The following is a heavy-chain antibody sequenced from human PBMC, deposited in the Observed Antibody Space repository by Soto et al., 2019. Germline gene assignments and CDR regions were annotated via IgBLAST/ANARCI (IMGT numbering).Heavy chain of an antibody. Sequence: GSLRLSCTASGFTFGDYAMSWFHQAPGKGLEWVGFIRSKAYGGTTEYAASVKGRFTISRDDSKSIAYLQMNSLKTEDTAVYYCTREYYYDSSGYGWNAFDIWGQGTMVTVSS. CDR1: GFTFGDYA. CDR3: TREYYYDSSGYGWNAFDI. D-gene: IGHD3-22*01. CDR2: IRSKAYGGTT. V-gene: IGHV3-49*03. J-gene: IGHJ3*02.